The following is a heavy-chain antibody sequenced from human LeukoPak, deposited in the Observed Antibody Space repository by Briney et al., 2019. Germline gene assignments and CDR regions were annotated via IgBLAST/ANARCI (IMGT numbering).Heavy chain of an antibody. CDR3: ARAPYDSSGSIYPDLDY. CDR2: IYSGGST. CDR1: GFTVSSNY. Sequence: GGSLRLSCAASGFTVSSNYMSWVRQAPGKGLEWVSVIYSGGSTYYADSVKGRFTISRHNSKNTLYLQMNSLRAEDTAVYYCARAPYDSSGSIYPDLDYWGQGTLVTVSS. J-gene: IGHJ4*02. D-gene: IGHD3-22*01. V-gene: IGHV3-53*04.